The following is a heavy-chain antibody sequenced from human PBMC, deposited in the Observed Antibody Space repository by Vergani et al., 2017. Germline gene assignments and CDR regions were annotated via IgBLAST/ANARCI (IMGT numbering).Heavy chain of an antibody. D-gene: IGHD6-13*01. CDR3: AGDTHSWERGGR. V-gene: IGHV4-39*07. Sequence: QLQLQESGPGLVKPSETLSLTCTVSGGSITYGAFHWGWIRQSPGKGLEWIGSIYYSENKFYNPSLESRVSISVDTSKSQFSLRLTSVAAADSASYYCAGDTHSWERGGRWGQGLLVSVSS. CDR1: GGSITYGAFH. CDR2: IYYSENK. J-gene: IGHJ1*01.